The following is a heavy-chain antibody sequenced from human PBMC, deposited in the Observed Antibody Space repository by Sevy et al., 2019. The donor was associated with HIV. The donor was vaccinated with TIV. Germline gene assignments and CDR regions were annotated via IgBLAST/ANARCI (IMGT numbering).Heavy chain of an antibody. CDR1: GFTFSSYA. CDR2: ISCDGSNK. D-gene: IGHD2-15*01. Sequence: GGSLRLSCAASGFTFSSYAMHWVRQAPGKGLEWVAVISCDGSNKYYADSVKGRFTISRDNSKNTLYLQMNSLRAEDTAVYYCARGQTSGNSLYRDFDIWGQGTMVTVSS. V-gene: IGHV3-30*04. J-gene: IGHJ3*02. CDR3: ARGQTSGNSLYRDFDI.